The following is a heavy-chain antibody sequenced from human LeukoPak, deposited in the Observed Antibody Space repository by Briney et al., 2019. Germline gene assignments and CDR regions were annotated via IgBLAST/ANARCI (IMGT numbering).Heavy chain of an antibody. CDR1: GGSISSYY. J-gene: IGHJ2*01. Sequence: SETLSLTCTVSGGSISSYYWSWIRQPAGKGLEWIGRIYTSGSTNYNPSLKSRVTISVDTSKNQFSLKLSSVTAADTAVYYCAREGDYGDYVRVRYFDLWGRGTLATVSS. CDR3: AREGDYGDYVRVRYFDL. CDR2: IYTSGST. D-gene: IGHD4-17*01. V-gene: IGHV4-4*07.